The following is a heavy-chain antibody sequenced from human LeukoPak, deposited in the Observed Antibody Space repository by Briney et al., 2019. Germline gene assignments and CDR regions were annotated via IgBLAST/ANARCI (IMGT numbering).Heavy chain of an antibody. CDR3: AKIPSTMVRVLYGMDV. J-gene: IGHJ6*02. CDR1: GFTFSSYS. CDR2: ISGSGGST. Sequence: GGSLRLSCAASGFTFSSYSMNWVRQAPGKGLEWVSAISGSGGSTYYADSVKGRFTISRDNSKNTLYLQMNSLRAEDTAVYYCAKIPSTMVRVLYGMDVWGQGTTVTVSS. V-gene: IGHV3-23*01. D-gene: IGHD3-10*01.